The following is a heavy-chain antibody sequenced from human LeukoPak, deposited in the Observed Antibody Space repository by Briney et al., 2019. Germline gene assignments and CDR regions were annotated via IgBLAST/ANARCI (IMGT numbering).Heavy chain of an antibody. Sequence: GGSLRLSCAASGFTFSSYAMNWVRQAPGKGLEWVSGISGSGGSRYSADSVRGRFTISRDNSKNTLYLQMNSLRAEDTAVYYCAKDYATVVSNWFDPWGQGTLVTVSS. V-gene: IGHV3-23*01. CDR1: GFTFSSYA. D-gene: IGHD4-23*01. CDR3: AKDYATVVSNWFDP. J-gene: IGHJ5*02. CDR2: ISGSGGSR.